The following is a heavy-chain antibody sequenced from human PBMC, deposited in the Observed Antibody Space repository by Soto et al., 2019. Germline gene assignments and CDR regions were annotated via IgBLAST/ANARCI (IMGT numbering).Heavy chain of an antibody. CDR1: GFTFNSYA. CDR2: ISGSGGSR. Sequence: GGSLRLSCAASGFTFNSYAMTWVRQAPGRGLEWVSGISGSGGSRFYADSVKGRFTISRENSRNTLYLQMNSLRAEDTAVYYCAKKSYVDSPGYYSRDAFDVWGQGTAVTVSS. D-gene: IGHD3-22*01. CDR3: AKKSYVDSPGYYSRDAFDV. J-gene: IGHJ3*01. V-gene: IGHV3-23*01.